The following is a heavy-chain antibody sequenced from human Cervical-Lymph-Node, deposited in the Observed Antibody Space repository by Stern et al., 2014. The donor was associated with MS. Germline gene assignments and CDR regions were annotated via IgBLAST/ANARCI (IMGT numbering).Heavy chain of an antibody. CDR3: AKPPPRGLAGPSEYYYYGMDV. J-gene: IGHJ6*02. CDR2: IRTSGGTT. D-gene: IGHD6-19*01. Sequence: EVQLVESGGGLVQPGGSLRLSCAASGFTFSNYAMTWVRQAPGKGLAWVSSIRTSGGTTSYADSVKGRFTISRDNSKNTLSLQMSRLRAEDTAVYFCAKPPPRGLAGPSEYYYYGMDVWGQGTTVTVS. CDR1: GFTFSNYA. V-gene: IGHV3-23*04.